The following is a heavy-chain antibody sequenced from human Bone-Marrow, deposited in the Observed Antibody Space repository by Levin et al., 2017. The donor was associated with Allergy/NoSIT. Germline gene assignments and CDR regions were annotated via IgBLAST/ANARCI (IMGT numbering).Heavy chain of an antibody. Sequence: SETLSLTCTVSGGSISSSSYYWGWIRQPPGKGLEWIGSIYYSGSTYYNPSLKSRVTISVDTSKNQFSLKLSSVTAADTAVYYCARGYSGYDYGVHYFDYWGQGTLVTVSS. CDR2: IYYSGST. CDR1: GGSISSSSYY. J-gene: IGHJ4*02. V-gene: IGHV4-39*01. CDR3: ARGYSGYDYGVHYFDY. D-gene: IGHD5-12*01.